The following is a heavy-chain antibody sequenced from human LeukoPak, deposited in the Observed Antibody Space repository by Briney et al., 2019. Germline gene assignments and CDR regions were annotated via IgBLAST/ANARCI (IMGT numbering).Heavy chain of an antibody. CDR3: ARVGVGAEAFFDY. CDR1: GGSISSSSYY. CDR2: IYYSGST. Sequence: PSETLSLTCTVSGGSISSSSYYWGWIRQPPGKGLEWIGNIYYSGSTYCNPSLKSRVTISVDTSKNQFSLKLSSVTAADTAVYYCARVGVGAEAFFDYWGQGTLVTVSS. J-gene: IGHJ4*02. D-gene: IGHD1-26*01. V-gene: IGHV4-39*07.